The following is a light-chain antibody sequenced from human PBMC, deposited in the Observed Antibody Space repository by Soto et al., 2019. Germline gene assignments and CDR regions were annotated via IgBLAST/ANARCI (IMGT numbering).Light chain of an antibody. Sequence: EIVLTQSPATLSLSPGERATLSCRASQSVSSYLAWYQQKPGQAPRLLIYDASNRATGIPPRFSGSGSGTDFTLTISSPEPEDFAIYYCQQRSNWPPVTFGGGTKVEIK. CDR1: QSVSSY. CDR2: DAS. CDR3: QQRSNWPPVT. J-gene: IGKJ4*01. V-gene: IGKV3-11*01.